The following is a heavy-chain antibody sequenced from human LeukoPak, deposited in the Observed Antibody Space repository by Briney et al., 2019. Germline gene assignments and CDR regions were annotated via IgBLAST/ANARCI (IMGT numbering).Heavy chain of an antibody. V-gene: IGHV5-51*01. D-gene: IGHD2-2*01. J-gene: IGHJ4*02. CDR3: ARRQGCSSTSCPPDY. Sequence: GESPKISCRGSGSIFTTYWIGWVRQMPGKGLEWMGIIYPGDSDTRYTPSFQGQVTMSADKSINTAYLQWSSLKASDTAMYYCARRQGCSSTSCPPDYWGQGTLVTVSP. CDR2: IYPGDSDT. CDR1: GSIFTTYW.